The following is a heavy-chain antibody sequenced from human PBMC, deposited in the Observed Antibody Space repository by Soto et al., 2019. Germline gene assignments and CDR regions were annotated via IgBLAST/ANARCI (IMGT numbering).Heavy chain of an antibody. V-gene: IGHV1-18*01. Sequence: QGQLVQSGAEVKKPGASVKVSCKASGYTFTIYGISWMLQATGQGLEWMGWISAYNGHTNYAQKLQGRVTMTTATYTGTAYKELRSLRSGDRAVYYCARGLGGISKSALCYWGQGTMVTVSS. CDR2: ISAYNGHT. D-gene: IGHD2-15*01. CDR3: ARGLGGISKSALCY. J-gene: IGHJ4*02. CDR1: GYTFTIYG.